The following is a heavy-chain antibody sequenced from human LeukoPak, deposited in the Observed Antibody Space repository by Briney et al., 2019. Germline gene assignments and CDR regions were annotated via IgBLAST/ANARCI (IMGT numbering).Heavy chain of an antibody. J-gene: IGHJ3*02. CDR2: IKHSGST. D-gene: IGHD3-22*01. CDR3: AREPYYYDSSGYYHDAFDI. Sequence: SETLSLTCAVYGGSFSGYYWSWIRQPPGKGLEWIGEIKHSGSTNYNPSLKSRVTISVDTSKNQFSLKLSSVTAADTAVYYCAREPYYYDSSGYYHDAFDICGQGTMVTVSS. CDR1: GGSFSGYY. V-gene: IGHV4-34*01.